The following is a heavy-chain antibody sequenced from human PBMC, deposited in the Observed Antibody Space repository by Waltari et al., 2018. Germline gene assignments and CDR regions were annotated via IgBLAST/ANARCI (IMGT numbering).Heavy chain of an antibody. CDR1: GGSITSNRTY. CDR2: ISYLRAT. Sequence: QLQLQESGPGLVKPSGTLSLPCSVSGGSITSNRTYLGWIRQPPGQGLAWFGTISYLRATYSSPSLKSRVTISRDTSKNHLSLTLASVTAADTALYYCATYIGASLGTAAFDVWGQGTMVTVSS. CDR3: ATYIGASLGTAAFDV. V-gene: IGHV4-39*02. D-gene: IGHD5-12*01. J-gene: IGHJ3*01.